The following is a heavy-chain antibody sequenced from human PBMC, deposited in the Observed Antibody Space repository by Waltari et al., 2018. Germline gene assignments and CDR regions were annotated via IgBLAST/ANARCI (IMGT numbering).Heavy chain of an antibody. Sequence: QVQLQESGPGLVKPSETLSLTCPVPDGSISSYSGRWIRQPPGKGLEWIGYIYYSGSTNYNPSLKSRVTISVDTSKNQFSLKLSSVTAADTAVYYCARERRNYFDYWGQGTLVTVSS. J-gene: IGHJ4*02. CDR2: IYYSGST. V-gene: IGHV4-59*08. CDR3: ARERRNYFDY. CDR1: DGSISSYS.